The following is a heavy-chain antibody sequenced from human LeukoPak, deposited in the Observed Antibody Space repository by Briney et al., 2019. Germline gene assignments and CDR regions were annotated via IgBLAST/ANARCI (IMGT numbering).Heavy chain of an antibody. CDR3: ARSVEGYCSGGSCYYYYYYMDV. V-gene: IGHV4-4*07. D-gene: IGHD2-15*01. J-gene: IGHJ6*03. CDR2: IDASGTT. Sequence: SETLSLTCSVSGGSIRGYHWSWIRQPARKGLEWIGRIDASGTTNFNPSLKSRVTISVDTSKNQFSLKLSSVTAADTAVYYCARSVEGYCSGGSCYYYYYYMDVWGKGTTVTVSS. CDR1: GGSIRGYH.